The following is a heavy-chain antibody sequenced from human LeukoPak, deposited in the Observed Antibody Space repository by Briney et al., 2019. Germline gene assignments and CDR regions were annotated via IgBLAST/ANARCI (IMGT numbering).Heavy chain of an antibody. V-gene: IGHV1-3*01. J-gene: IGHJ5*02. CDR1: GGTFSSYA. CDR2: INVGNGNT. D-gene: IGHD3-3*01. Sequence: ASVKVSCKASGGTFSSYAIHWVRQAPGQRLEWMGWINVGNGNTKYSQKFQGRVTITRDTSASTAYMELSSLRSEDTAVYYCARAGDDFWSGYYTDNWFDPWGQGTLVTVSS. CDR3: ARAGDDFWSGYYTDNWFDP.